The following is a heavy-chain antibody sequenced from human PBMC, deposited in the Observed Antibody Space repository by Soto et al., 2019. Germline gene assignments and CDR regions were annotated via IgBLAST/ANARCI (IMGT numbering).Heavy chain of an antibody. CDR3: ASGAAAGTFDY. D-gene: IGHD6-13*01. Sequence: GGSLRLSCAASGFTFSSYSMNWVRQAPGKGLEWVSYISSSSSTIYYADSVKGRFTISRDNAKNSLYLQMNSLRAEDTAVYYCASGAAAGTFDYWGQGTLVTVSS. CDR2: ISSSSSTI. V-gene: IGHV3-48*01. J-gene: IGHJ4*02. CDR1: GFTFSSYS.